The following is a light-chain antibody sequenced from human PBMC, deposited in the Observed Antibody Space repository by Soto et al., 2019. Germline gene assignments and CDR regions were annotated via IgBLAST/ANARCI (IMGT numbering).Light chain of an antibody. V-gene: IGLV2-14*03. CDR2: EVS. J-gene: IGLJ1*01. CDR3: SSYTTSSTVV. CDR1: SSDVGGYNF. Sequence: QSALTQPASVFGSPGHSITISCTGTSSDVGGYNFVSWYQQHPGKAPKLMIYEVSSRPSGVSNRFSGSKSGNTASLTISGLQPEDEADYYCSSYTTSSTVVFGTGTQLTVL.